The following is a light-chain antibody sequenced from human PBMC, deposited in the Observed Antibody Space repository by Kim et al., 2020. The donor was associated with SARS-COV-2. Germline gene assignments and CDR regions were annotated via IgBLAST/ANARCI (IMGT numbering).Light chain of an antibody. CDR1: QTISTY. J-gene: IGKJ2*01. Sequence: SASVGDRVSITCRASQTISTYLNCYQQKRGKAPKRLIYAASSLQSGVPSRFSGSGSGKDFTLTISSLQPEDFVSYYCQQTYSATYTFGKATKLEI. CDR3: QQTYSATYT. CDR2: AAS. V-gene: IGKV1-39*01.